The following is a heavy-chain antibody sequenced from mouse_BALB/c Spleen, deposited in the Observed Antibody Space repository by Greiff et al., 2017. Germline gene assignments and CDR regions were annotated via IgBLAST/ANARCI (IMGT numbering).Heavy chain of an antibody. CDR1: GFTFSSYG. V-gene: IGHV5-6*01. J-gene: IGHJ3*01. CDR2: ISSGGSYT. CDR3: ARHGTGTTWFAY. D-gene: IGHD4-1*01. Sequence: EVQLVESGGDLVKPGGSLKLSCAASGFTFSSYGMSWVRQTPDKRLEWVATISSGGSYTYYPDSVKGRFTISRDNAKNTLYLQMSSLKSEDTAMYCCARHGTGTTWFAYWGQGTLVTVSA.